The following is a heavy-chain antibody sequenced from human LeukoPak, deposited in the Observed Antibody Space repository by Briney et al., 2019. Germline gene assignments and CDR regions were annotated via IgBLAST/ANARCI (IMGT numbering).Heavy chain of an antibody. V-gene: IGHV4-4*02. CDR1: GGSISSSNW. CDR3: ARDPGGYSGYGRGYYFDF. J-gene: IGHJ4*02. Sequence: SETLSLTCAVSGGSISSSNWWSWGRQPPGKGLEWIGEIYHSGSTNYNPSLKSRVTMSVDKSKKRYSLKLSSVTAADTAVYYCARDPGGYSGYGRGYYFDFWGQGTLVTVSS. D-gene: IGHD5-12*01. CDR2: IYHSGST.